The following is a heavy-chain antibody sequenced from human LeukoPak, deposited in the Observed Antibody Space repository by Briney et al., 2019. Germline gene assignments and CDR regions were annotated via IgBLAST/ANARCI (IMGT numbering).Heavy chain of an antibody. CDR3: ARGDYGDYVVNWFDP. J-gene: IGHJ5*02. CDR2: MNPNSGNT. CDR1: GYTFTSYD. V-gene: IGHV1-8*01. Sequence: ASVKVSCKASGYTFTSYDINWVRQATGQGLEWMGWMNPNSGNTGYAQKFQGRVTMTRNTSISTAYMELSGLRSEDTAVYYCARGDYGDYVVNWFDPWGQGTLVTVSS. D-gene: IGHD4-17*01.